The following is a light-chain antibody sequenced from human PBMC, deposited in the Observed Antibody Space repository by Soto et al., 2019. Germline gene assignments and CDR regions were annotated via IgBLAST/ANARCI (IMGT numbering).Light chain of an antibody. CDR3: GADPGSGSNVVL. J-gene: IGLJ2*01. V-gene: IGLV9-49*01. CDR2: VGTGGIVG. CDR1: SGYSNYK. Sequence: QLVLTQPPSASASLGASVTLTCTLSSGYSNYKVDWYQQRPGKGPRFVMRVGTGGIVGSKGDGIPDRFSVLGSGLNRYLTIKNIQEEDESDYHCGADPGSGSNVVLFGGGTKLTVL.